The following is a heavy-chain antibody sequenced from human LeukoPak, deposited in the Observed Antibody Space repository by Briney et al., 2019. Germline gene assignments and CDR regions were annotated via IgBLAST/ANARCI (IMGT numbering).Heavy chain of an antibody. CDR2: ISGSSGST. CDR3: AKVGFGEQQLSLDY. D-gene: IGHD6-13*01. V-gene: IGHV3-23*01. Sequence: GGSLRLSCAASGFTFSSYAMSWVRQAPGKGLEWVSAISGSSGSTYYADSVKGRFTISRDNSKNTLYLQMNSLRAEDTAVYYCAKVGFGEQQLSLDYWGQGTLVTVSS. J-gene: IGHJ4*02. CDR1: GFTFSSYA.